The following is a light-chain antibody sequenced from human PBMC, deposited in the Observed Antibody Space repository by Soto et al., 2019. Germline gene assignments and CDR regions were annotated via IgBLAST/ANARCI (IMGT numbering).Light chain of an antibody. Sequence: IKVTQSPSTLSASVGDRVTITCRASQSISSWLAWYQQKPGKAPKLLIYDASSLDSGVPSRFSGSGSGTEFTLTISSLQSEDFALYYCHQYENWPQTFGQGTKVDIK. CDR1: QSISSW. V-gene: IGKV1-5*01. J-gene: IGKJ1*01. CDR2: DAS. CDR3: HQYENWPQT.